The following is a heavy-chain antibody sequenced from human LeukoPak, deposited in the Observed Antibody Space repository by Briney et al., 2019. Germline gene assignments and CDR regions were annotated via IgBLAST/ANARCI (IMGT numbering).Heavy chain of an antibody. Sequence: PGGSLRLSCAASGFSFSTYAISWVRQAPGKGLEWVSCISTTSSYIFYAGSVRGRFTISRDNAKNSLYLQMDSLRAEDTAVYYCARGGIITSYAFEIWGQGTMATVSP. CDR1: GFSFSTYA. D-gene: IGHD1-26*01. CDR3: ARGGIITSYAFEI. CDR2: ISTTSSYI. V-gene: IGHV3-21*01. J-gene: IGHJ3*02.